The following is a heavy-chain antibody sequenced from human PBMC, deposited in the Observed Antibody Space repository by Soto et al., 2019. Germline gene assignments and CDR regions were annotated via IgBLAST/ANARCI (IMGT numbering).Heavy chain of an antibody. Sequence: PGGSLRLPCTASGITFSNYAMSWVCQAPRQGLEWVSSISTSGGRPYYADSVKGRFTISRDNSKNTLYLQMNSLRVEDTAVYYCAKDPDRYDYVWGTYRYIDHWGQGTLVTVSS. CDR2: ISTSGGRP. V-gene: IGHV3-23*01. J-gene: IGHJ4*02. CDR1: GITFSNYA. CDR3: AKDPDRYDYVWGTYRYIDH. D-gene: IGHD3-16*02.